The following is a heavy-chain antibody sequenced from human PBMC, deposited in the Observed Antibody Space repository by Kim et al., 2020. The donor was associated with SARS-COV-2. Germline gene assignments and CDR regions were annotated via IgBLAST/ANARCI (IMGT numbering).Heavy chain of an antibody. V-gene: IGHV4-61*01. J-gene: IGHJ5*02. CDR3: ARDYGDPIIAAAGTGWFDP. CDR2: IYYSGST. Sequence: SETLSLTCTVSGGSVSSGSYYWSWIRQPPGKGLEWIGYIYYSGSTNYNPSLKIRVTISVDTSKNQFSLKLSSVTAADTAVYYCARDYGDPIIAAAGTGWFDPWGQGTLVTVSS. D-gene: IGHD6-13*01. CDR1: GGSVSSGSYY.